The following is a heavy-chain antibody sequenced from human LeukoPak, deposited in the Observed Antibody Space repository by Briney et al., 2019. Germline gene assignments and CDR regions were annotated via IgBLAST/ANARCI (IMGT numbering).Heavy chain of an antibody. J-gene: IGHJ4*02. CDR3: AKDINSSPFGY. CDR1: GYTFTSYD. D-gene: IGHD6-13*01. CDR2: MNPNSGNT. V-gene: IGHV1-8*03. Sequence: ASGKVSCKAAGYTFTSYDINWVRQATGQGLEWMGWMNPNSGNTGYAQKFQGRVTITRNTSISTAYMELSSLRSEDTAVYYCAKDINSSPFGYWGQGTLVTVSS.